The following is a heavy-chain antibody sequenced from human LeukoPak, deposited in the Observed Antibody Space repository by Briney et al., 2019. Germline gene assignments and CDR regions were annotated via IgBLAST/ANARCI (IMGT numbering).Heavy chain of an antibody. V-gene: IGHV4-31*03. CDR2: IYYSGST. CDR3: ARVDGDYGDYYYYMDV. CDR1: GGSISNGGYY. Sequence: PSETLSLTCTVSGGSISNGGYYWSWIRQHPGKGLEWTGYIYYSGSTYYNPSLNSRVTISVDTSENQFSLKLSSVTAADTAVYYCARVDGDYGDYYYYMDVWGKGTTVTVSS. J-gene: IGHJ6*03. D-gene: IGHD4-17*01.